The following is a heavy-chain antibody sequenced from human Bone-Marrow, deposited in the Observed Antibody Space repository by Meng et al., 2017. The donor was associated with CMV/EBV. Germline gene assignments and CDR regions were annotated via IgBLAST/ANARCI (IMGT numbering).Heavy chain of an antibody. CDR1: GFTFSIYS. CDR3: ARDVVLSARYDFWNY. V-gene: IGHV3-7*01. J-gene: IGHJ4*02. D-gene: IGHD3-3*01. CDR2: INEDGSEK. Sequence: GGSLRLSCAASGFTFSIYSMTWVRQAPGKGLEWVANINEDGSEKYYVDSVKGRFTISRDNAKNSLFLQMNSLRDEDTAVYYCARDVVLSARYDFWNYWGQGTLVTVSS.